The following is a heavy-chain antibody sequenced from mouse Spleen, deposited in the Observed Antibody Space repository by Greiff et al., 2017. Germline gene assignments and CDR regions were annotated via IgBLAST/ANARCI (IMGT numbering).Heavy chain of an antibody. CDR3: ARPYYGSSYAMDY. CDR1: GYTFTSYW. CDR2: IFPGTGTA. J-gene: IGHJ4*01. Sequence: QVQLKESGAELVKPGASVKLSCKTSGYTFTSYWIQWVKQRPGQGLGWIGEIFPGTGTAYYNEKFKGKATLTIDTSSSTAYMQLSSLTSEDSAVYFCARPYYGSSYAMDYWGQGTSVTVSS. D-gene: IGHD1-1*01. V-gene: IGHV1S132*01.